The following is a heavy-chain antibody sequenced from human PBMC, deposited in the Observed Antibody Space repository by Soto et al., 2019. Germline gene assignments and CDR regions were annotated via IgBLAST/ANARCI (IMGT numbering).Heavy chain of an antibody. V-gene: IGHV1-18*01. Sequence: QIHLVPSGGEVKKPGASVKVSCKTSGYTFTTYGISWVRQAPGQGLEGMGWITPFNDNTNYAQNLQGRVTMTTDTSTNTAYLELRSLTSDDPAVYYCASTYKGDYVPPLDNWGQGTLGSVSS. CDR3: ASTYKGDYVPPLDN. J-gene: IGHJ4*02. D-gene: IGHD4-17*01. CDR2: ITPFNDNT. CDR1: GYTFTTYG.